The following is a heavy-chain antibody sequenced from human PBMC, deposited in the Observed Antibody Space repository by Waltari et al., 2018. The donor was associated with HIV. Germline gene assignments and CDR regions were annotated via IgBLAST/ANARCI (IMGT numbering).Heavy chain of an antibody. CDR1: GYTFANYD. CDR2: INPKSWKQ. V-gene: IGHV1-8*01. CDR3: ARRSRGSGWSDVSLPWFDP. Sequence: QEQLVQSGAEVKKPGASIKVSCKASGYTFANYDINWVRQAAGQGPEWMGCINPKSWKQGYAQKFQDRVFMNKDTSINTAYMELSNLTSEDTAVYYCARRSRGSGWSDVSLPWFDPWGQGTLVSVSS. D-gene: IGHD6-19*01. J-gene: IGHJ5*02.